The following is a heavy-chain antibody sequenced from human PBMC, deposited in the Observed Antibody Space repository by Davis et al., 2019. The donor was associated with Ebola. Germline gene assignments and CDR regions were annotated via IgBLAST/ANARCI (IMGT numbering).Heavy chain of an antibody. D-gene: IGHD1-26*01. CDR1: GGSISSSNW. V-gene: IGHV4-4*02. J-gene: IGHJ4*02. CDR3: ARTTIVGATPFDY. Sequence: SETLSLTCAVSGGSISSSNWWSWVRQPPGKGLEWIGEIYHSGSTNYNPSLKSRVTISVDTSKNQFSLKLSSVTAADTAVYYCARTTIVGATPFDYWGQGTLVTVSS. CDR2: IYHSGST.